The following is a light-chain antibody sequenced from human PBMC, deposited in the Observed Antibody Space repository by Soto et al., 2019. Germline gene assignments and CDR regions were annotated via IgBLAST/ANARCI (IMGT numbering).Light chain of an antibody. Sequence: ENVLTQSPGTLSLSPGERATLSCRASQSVSSSYLAWYQQKPGQAPRLLIYGASSRATGIPDRFSGSGSGTDFTLTISRLEPEDFAVYYCQQYNNWPETFGQGTKVEIK. V-gene: IGKV3-20*01. J-gene: IGKJ1*01. CDR2: GAS. CDR3: QQYNNWPET. CDR1: QSVSSSY.